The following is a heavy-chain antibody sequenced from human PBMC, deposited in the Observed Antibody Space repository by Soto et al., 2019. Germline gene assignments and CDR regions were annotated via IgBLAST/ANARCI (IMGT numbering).Heavy chain of an antibody. CDR2: ISAYNGNT. J-gene: IGHJ4*02. Sequence: QVQLVQSGAEVKKPGASVKVSCKASGYTFTSYGISWVRQAPGQGLEWMGWISAYNGNTNYAQKLQGRVTMTTDTATSTAYMELRSLRSDETAVYYCARDGRAYSSSSSSYDYWGQGTLVTVSS. CDR1: GYTFTSYG. CDR3: ARDGRAYSSSSSSYDY. D-gene: IGHD6-6*01. V-gene: IGHV1-18*01.